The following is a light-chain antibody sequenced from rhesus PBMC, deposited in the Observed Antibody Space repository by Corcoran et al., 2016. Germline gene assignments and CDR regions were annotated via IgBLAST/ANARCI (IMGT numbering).Light chain of an antibody. CDR2: AAA. Sequence: DIQMTQSPSSLSASVGDTVTITCRASQGISSYLNWFQQKPGKAPKFLIYAAASLESGVPSRFSGSGFGTEFPLTISSLQPEDFAAYYCLQHNSYPPTFGGGTKVEIK. CDR3: LQHNSYPPT. V-gene: IGKV1-28*01. CDR1: QGISSY. J-gene: IGKJ4*01.